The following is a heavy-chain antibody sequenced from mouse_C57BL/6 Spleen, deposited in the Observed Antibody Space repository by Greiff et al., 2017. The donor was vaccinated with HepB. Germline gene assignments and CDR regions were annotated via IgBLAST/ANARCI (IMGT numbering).Heavy chain of an antibody. V-gene: IGHV5-15*01. CDR3: ARRSDYDGNYYAMDY. CDR2: ISNLAYSI. D-gene: IGHD2-4*01. CDR1: GFTFSDYG. Sequence: EVKLMESGGGLVQPGGSLKLSCAASGFTFSDYGMAWVRQAPRKGPEWVAFISNLAYSIYYADTVTGRFTISRENAKNTLYLEMSSLRSEDTAMYYCARRSDYDGNYYAMDYWGQGTSVTVSS. J-gene: IGHJ4*01.